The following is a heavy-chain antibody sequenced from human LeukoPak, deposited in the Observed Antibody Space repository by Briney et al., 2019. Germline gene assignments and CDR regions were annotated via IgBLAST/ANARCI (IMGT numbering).Heavy chain of an antibody. Sequence: PSETLSLTCAVYGGSFSGYYWSWIRQPPGKGLEWIGEINHSGSTNYNPSLKSRVTISVDTSKNQFSLKLSSVTAADTAVYYCAREGLYDSSGWAFDYWGQGTLVTVSS. CDR3: AREGLYDSSGWAFDY. CDR1: GGSFSGYY. CDR2: INHSGST. D-gene: IGHD3-22*01. V-gene: IGHV4-34*01. J-gene: IGHJ4*02.